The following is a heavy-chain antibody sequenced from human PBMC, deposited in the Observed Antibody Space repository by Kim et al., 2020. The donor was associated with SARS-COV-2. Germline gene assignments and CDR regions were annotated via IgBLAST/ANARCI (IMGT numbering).Heavy chain of an antibody. CDR1: GFTFSGYW. D-gene: IGHD2-21*02. J-gene: IGHJ4*02. CDR3: TRGGADGGYSTWGC. Sequence: GGFLRLSCAASGFTFSGYWMHWVRQVPGKGLEWVSRINPDGTATTYADSVQGRFTISRDNAKNTLYLYMNSLTGDDMAVYYCTRGGADGGYSTWGCWGQGTLVTVSS. V-gene: IGHV3-74*01. CDR2: INPDGTAT.